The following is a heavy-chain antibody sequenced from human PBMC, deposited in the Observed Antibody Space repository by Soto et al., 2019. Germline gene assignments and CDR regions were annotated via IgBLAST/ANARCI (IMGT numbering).Heavy chain of an antibody. V-gene: IGHV3-30*18. J-gene: IGHJ5*02. Sequence: VQLVESGGGVVQPGRSLRLSCAASGFTFSSYGMHWVRQAPGKGLEWVAVISYDGSNKYYADSVKGRFTISRDNSKNTLYLQMNSLRAEDTAVYYCAKGRTVPGHWFDPWCQGTLVTVSS. CDR3: AKGRTVPGHWFDP. CDR1: GFTFSSYG. D-gene: IGHD4-17*01. CDR2: ISYDGSNK.